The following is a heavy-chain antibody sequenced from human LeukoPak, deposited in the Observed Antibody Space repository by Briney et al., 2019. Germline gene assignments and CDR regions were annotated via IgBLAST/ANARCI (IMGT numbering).Heavy chain of an antibody. Sequence: SETLSLTCAVYGGSFSGYYWSWIRQPPGKGLEWIGEINHSGSTNHNPSLKSRVTISVDTSKNQFSLKLSSVTAADTAVYYCARGQLWLGGYFQHWGQGTLVTVSS. V-gene: IGHV4-34*01. CDR2: INHSGST. J-gene: IGHJ1*01. CDR1: GGSFSGYY. D-gene: IGHD5-18*01. CDR3: ARGQLWLGGYFQH.